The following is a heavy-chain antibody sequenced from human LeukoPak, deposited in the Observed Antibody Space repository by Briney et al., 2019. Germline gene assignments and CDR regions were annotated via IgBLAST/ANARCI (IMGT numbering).Heavy chain of an antibody. CDR3: AKVSNYYDSSSYYPLIDFQH. J-gene: IGHJ1*01. CDR1: GFTFSSYA. Sequence: GGSLRLSCAASGFTFSSYAMSWVRQAPGKGLEWVSAISGSGGSTYYADSVKGRFTISRDNSKNTLYLQMNSLRAEDTAVYYCAKVSNYYDSSSYYPLIDFQHWGQGTLVTVSS. D-gene: IGHD3-22*01. CDR2: ISGSGGST. V-gene: IGHV3-23*01.